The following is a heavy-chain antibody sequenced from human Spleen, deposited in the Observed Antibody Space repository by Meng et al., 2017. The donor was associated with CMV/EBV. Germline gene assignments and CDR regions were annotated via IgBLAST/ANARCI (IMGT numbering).Heavy chain of an antibody. V-gene: IGHV4-34*01. CDR1: GGSFSGYY. Sequence: SETLSLTRAVYGGSFSGYYWSWIRQPPGKGLEWIGAINHSGSTNYNPSLKRRVTISVDTSKNQFSLKLSSVTAADTAVYYCARMRAAVLHYFDYWGQGMRVTVSS. J-gene: IGHJ4*02. D-gene: IGHD2-15*01. CDR2: INHSGST. CDR3: ARMRAAVLHYFDY.